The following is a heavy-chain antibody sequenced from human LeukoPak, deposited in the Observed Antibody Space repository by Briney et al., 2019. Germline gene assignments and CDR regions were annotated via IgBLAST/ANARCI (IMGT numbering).Heavy chain of an antibody. D-gene: IGHD3-22*01. Sequence: LSGGSLRLSCAASRFTFRSYAMSWVRQAPGKGLEWVSAISGSGDSTYYADSVKGRFTISRDNSQNTLYLQMNSLRVEDTAVYYCANVYDTSGVRGNYWGQGTLVTVST. CDR2: ISGSGDST. CDR3: ANVYDTSGVRGNY. CDR1: RFTFRSYA. V-gene: IGHV3-23*01. J-gene: IGHJ4*02.